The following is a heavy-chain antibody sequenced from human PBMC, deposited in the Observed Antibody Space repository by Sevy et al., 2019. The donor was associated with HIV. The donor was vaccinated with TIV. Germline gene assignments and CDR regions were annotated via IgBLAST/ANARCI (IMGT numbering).Heavy chain of an antibody. Sequence: ASVKVSCKASGYTFITYGITWVRQAPGQGLEWMGWISGYIVHTKYARELQGRVTITTDTSTSTAYLELRSLTSDDTAVYYCALTGYSTLDRVAAADSSLDFWGQGTLVTVSS. J-gene: IGHJ4*02. V-gene: IGHV1-18*01. CDR2: ISGYIVHT. D-gene: IGHD6-13*01. CDR3: ALTGYSTLDRVAAADSSLDF. CDR1: GYTFITYG.